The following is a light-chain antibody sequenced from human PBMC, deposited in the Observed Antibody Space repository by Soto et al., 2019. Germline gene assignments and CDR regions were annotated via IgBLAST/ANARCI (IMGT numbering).Light chain of an antibody. J-gene: IGLJ1*01. Sequence: QSVLTQPPSAPGTPGQRVTISCSGSSSNIGRNTVNWYRQLPGTAPKLLIHTYNQRPSGIPDRFSGSKSGTSASLAISGLQSEDEADYYCAAWDDSLNAYVFGTGPKVTVL. CDR3: AAWDDSLNAYV. CDR2: TYN. CDR1: SSNIGRNT. V-gene: IGLV1-44*01.